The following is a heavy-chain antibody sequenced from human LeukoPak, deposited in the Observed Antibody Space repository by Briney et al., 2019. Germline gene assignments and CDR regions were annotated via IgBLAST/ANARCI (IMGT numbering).Heavy chain of an antibody. D-gene: IGHD3-3*01. J-gene: IGHJ4*02. CDR1: GGPISSSSYS. CDR2: IYYSGTT. CDR3: ARLRFDLWSGYTHPYFDY. Sequence: SETLSLTCTVSGGPISSSSYSWGWIRQPRGKGLEWIGSIYYSGTTYYNPSLKSRVTISVDTSKIQFSLKLSSVAATDTAVYFCARLRFDLWSGYTHPYFDYWGQGTPVTVSS. V-gene: IGHV4-39*01.